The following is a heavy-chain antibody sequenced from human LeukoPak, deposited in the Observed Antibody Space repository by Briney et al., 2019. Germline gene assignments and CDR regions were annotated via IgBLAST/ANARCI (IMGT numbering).Heavy chain of an antibody. CDR2: INHSGST. V-gene: IGHV4-34*01. CDR3: ARTDIVVEGWFDP. J-gene: IGHJ5*02. D-gene: IGHD2-15*01. Sequence: SETLSLTCAVYGGSFSGYYWSWIRQPPGKGLEWIGEINHSGSTNYNPSLKSRVTISVDTSKNQFSLKLSSVTAADTAVYYCARTDIVVEGWFDPWGQGTLVTVSS. CDR1: GGSFSGYY.